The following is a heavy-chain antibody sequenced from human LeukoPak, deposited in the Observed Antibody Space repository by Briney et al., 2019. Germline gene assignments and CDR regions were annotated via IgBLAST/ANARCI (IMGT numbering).Heavy chain of an antibody. CDR1: GGSISSSSYY. Sequence: SETPSLTCTVSGGSISSSSYYWGWIRQPPGKGLEWIGSIYYSGSTYYNPSLKSRVTISVDTSKNQFSLKLSSVTAADTAVYYCARLAARPTGAFDIWGQGTMVTVSS. CDR3: ARLAARPTGAFDI. CDR2: IYYSGST. D-gene: IGHD6-6*01. V-gene: IGHV4-39*01. J-gene: IGHJ3*02.